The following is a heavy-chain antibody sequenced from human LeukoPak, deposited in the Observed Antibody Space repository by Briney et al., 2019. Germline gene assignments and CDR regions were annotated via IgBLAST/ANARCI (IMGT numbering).Heavy chain of an antibody. V-gene: IGHV3-30-3*01. J-gene: IGHJ4*02. CDR2: ISYDGSNK. CDR1: GFTFSSYA. CDR3: ARDAQQLGYFDY. D-gene: IGHD6-13*01. Sequence: GGSLRLSCAASGFTFSSYAMHWVRQAPGKGLEWVAVISYDGSNKYYADSVKGRFTISRDNSKNTLYLQTNSLRAEDTAVYYCARDAQQLGYFDYWGQGTLVTVSS.